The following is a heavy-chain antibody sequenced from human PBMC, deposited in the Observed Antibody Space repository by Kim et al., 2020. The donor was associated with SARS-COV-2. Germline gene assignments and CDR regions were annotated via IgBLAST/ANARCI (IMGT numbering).Heavy chain of an antibody. D-gene: IGHD3-3*02. CDR3: ARAGGEYSFLEWLLYYYYYGMDV. V-gene: IGHV1-18*04. Sequence: ASVKVSCKASGYTFTSYGISWVRQAPGQGLEWMGWISAYNGNTNYAQKLQGRVTMTTDTSTSTAYMELRSLRSDDTAVYYCARAGGEYSFLEWLLYYYYYGMDVWGQGTTVTVSS. CDR1: GYTFTSYG. CDR2: ISAYNGNT. J-gene: IGHJ6*02.